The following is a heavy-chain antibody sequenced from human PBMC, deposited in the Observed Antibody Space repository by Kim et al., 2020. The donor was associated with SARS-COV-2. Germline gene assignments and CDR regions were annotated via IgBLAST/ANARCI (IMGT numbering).Heavy chain of an antibody. D-gene: IGHD1-1*01. V-gene: IGHV4-39*01. CDR3: ARLDMTGIGGRGWFDP. CDR2: VYYSGST. J-gene: IGHJ5*02. CDR1: GGSISRSNSH. Sequence: SETLSLTCTVSGGSISRSNSHWGWIRQPPGKGLEWIGSVYYSGSTFYNPSLKSRVTISVYTSENQLSLKLTSVTAADTAVYYCARLDMTGIGGRGWFDPWGQGTLVTVSS.